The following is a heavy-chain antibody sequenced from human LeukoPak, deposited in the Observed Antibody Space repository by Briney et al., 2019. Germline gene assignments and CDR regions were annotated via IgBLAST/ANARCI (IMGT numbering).Heavy chain of an antibody. J-gene: IGHJ3*02. Sequence: SVKVSCKASGGTLSSYAISWVRQAPGQGLEWMGGIIPIFGTANYAQKFQGRVTITADESTSTAYMELSSLRSEDTAVYYCAREGHVDTVFDIWGQGTMVTVSS. D-gene: IGHD5-18*01. CDR1: GGTLSSYA. V-gene: IGHV1-69*13. CDR3: AREGHVDTVFDI. CDR2: IIPIFGTA.